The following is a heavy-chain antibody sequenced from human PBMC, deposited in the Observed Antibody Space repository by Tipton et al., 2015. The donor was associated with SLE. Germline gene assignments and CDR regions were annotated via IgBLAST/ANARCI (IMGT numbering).Heavy chain of an antibody. V-gene: IGHV1-18*01. Sequence: QLVQSGAEVRKPGASVKVSCKASGYTFTNYGISWVRQAPGQGLEWMGWISTNTGETRYAQTFQGRVSMTTDTSTTTTYMALRSARSDDTAIYYCARECSGSACLDYWGQGTLVTVSS. CDR1: GYTFTNYG. CDR3: ARECSGSACLDY. CDR2: ISTNTGET. D-gene: IGHD3-10*02. J-gene: IGHJ4*02.